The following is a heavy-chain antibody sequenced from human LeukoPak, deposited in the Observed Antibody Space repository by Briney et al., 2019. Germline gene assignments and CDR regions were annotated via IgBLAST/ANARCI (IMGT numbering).Heavy chain of an antibody. J-gene: IGHJ4*02. CDR3: ARGRGRIAVAGRGPYYFDY. D-gene: IGHD6-19*01. CDR1: GGSIRSSYYY. V-gene: IGHV4-39*01. Sequence: SETLSLTCTVSGGSIRSSYYYWGWIRQPPGKGLEWIGSIYDSGSTYYNPSLKSRVTISVDTSKNQFSLKLSSVTAADTAVYYCARGRGRIAVAGRGPYYFDYWGQGTLVTVSS. CDR2: IYDSGST.